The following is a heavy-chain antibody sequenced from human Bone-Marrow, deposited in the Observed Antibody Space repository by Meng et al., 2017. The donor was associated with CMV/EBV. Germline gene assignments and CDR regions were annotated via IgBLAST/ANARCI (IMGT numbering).Heavy chain of an antibody. Sequence: EGSLRLSCAASGFTFSSYAMSWVRQAPGKGLEWVSAISGSGGSTYYADSVKGRFTISRDNSKNTLHLQMNSLRTEDTAVYYCARDYGNWYFDLWGRGTLVTVSS. CDR2: ISGSGGST. CDR3: ARDYGNWYFDL. D-gene: IGHD1-1*01. J-gene: IGHJ2*01. V-gene: IGHV3-23*01. CDR1: GFTFSSYA.